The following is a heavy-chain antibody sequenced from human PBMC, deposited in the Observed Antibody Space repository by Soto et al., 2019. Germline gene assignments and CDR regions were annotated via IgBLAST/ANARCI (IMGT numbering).Heavy chain of an antibody. D-gene: IGHD1-26*01. V-gene: IGHV3-30-3*01. Sequence: QVQLVESGGGVVQPGRSLRLSCAASGFTFSSYAMHWVRQAPGKGLEWVAVISYDGSNKYYADSVKGRFTISRDNSKNTLYLQMNSLIAEDTAVYYCARAPGSYYDYYFDYWGQGTLVTVSS. J-gene: IGHJ4*02. CDR2: ISYDGSNK. CDR3: ARAPGSYYDYYFDY. CDR1: GFTFSSYA.